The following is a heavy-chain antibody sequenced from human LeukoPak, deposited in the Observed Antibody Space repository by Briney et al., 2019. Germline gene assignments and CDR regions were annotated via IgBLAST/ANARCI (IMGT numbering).Heavy chain of an antibody. D-gene: IGHD3-3*01. Sequence: AASVTVSCKASGYTFTSYDIHWVRQATGQGLEWMGWMNPNSGNTGYAQKFQGRVTITRNTSISTAYLELSSLRSEDTAVYYCARARLSIWSGAYYMDVWGKGTTVTVSS. CDR3: ARARLSIWSGAYYMDV. CDR1: GYTFTSYD. J-gene: IGHJ6*03. CDR2: MNPNSGNT. V-gene: IGHV1-8*03.